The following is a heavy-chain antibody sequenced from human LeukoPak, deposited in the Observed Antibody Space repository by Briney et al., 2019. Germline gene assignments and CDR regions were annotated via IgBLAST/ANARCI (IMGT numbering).Heavy chain of an antibody. V-gene: IGHV4-59*01. CDR1: GGSISSYY. Sequence: SETLSLTCTVSGGSISSYYWSWIRQPPGKGLEWIGYIYYSGSTNYNPSLKSRVTISVDTSKNQFSLKLSSVTAADTAVYYCARVWGASSSSSVAGYYYYMDVWGKGTTVTVSS. J-gene: IGHJ6*03. D-gene: IGHD6-6*01. CDR2: IYYSGST. CDR3: ARVWGASSSSSVAGYYYYMDV.